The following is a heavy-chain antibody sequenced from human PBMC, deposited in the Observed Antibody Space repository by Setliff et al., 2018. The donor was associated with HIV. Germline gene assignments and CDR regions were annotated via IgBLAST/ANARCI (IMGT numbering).Heavy chain of an antibody. CDR1: GGSISSSSYY. CDR3: ARGGYSYGFGRHRAYFQY. Sequence: SETLSLTCIVSGGSISSSSYYWGWIRQPPGKGLEWIGTVYYSGSTYYNPSLKSRVTISVDTSENQFSLKLSSVTAADTAVYYCARGGYSYGFGRHRAYFQYWGQGTQVTVSS. D-gene: IGHD5-18*01. J-gene: IGHJ1*01. V-gene: IGHV4-39*07. CDR2: VYYSGST.